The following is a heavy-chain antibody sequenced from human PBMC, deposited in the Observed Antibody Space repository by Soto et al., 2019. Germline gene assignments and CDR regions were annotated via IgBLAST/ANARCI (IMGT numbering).Heavy chain of an antibody. J-gene: IGHJ6*01. CDR3: ATGLWTVGNCNGGSCHDGMDV. D-gene: IGHD2-15*01. CDR2: INPKSGDT. V-gene: IGHV1-2*02. CDR1: GYPFIGFH. Sequence: GSVKVFFKASGYPFIGFHLHLVRQAPGQGLEWVGWINPKSGDTKYSQKFHGRVTLTRDTSISTGYMELSRLESNDTAVYYCATGLWTVGNCNGGSCHDGMDVWGQGTTVTVSS.